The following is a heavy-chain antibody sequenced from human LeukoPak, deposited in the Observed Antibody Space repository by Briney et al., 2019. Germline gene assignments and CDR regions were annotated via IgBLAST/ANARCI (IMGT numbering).Heavy chain of an antibody. V-gene: IGHV3-30-3*01. CDR2: ISYDGSKK. J-gene: IGHJ4*02. CDR3: ARGREVLPPEGYYFDY. CDR1: GFTFSSYA. Sequence: GGSLRLSCAASGFTFSSYAIHWVRQAPGKGLEWVALISYDGSKKYYTDSVKGRFTISRDNSKNTLYLQMNSLRAEGTAVYYCARGREVLPPEGYYFDYWGQGTLVTVSS. D-gene: IGHD1-26*01.